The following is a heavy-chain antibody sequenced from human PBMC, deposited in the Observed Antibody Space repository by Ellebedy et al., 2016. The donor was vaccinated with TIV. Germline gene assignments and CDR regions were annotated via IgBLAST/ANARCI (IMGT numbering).Heavy chain of an antibody. D-gene: IGHD3-10*01. J-gene: IGHJ6*02. CDR1: GGTFSSYA. CDR2: IIPILGIA. CDR3: ARGFDGSGSYYYYGMDV. Sequence: ASVKVSCKTSGGTFSSYAISWVRQAPGQGLEWMGRIIPILGIANYAQKFQGRVTITADKSTSTAYMELSSLRSEDTAVYYCARGFDGSGSYYYYGMDVWGQGTTVTVS. V-gene: IGHV1-69*04.